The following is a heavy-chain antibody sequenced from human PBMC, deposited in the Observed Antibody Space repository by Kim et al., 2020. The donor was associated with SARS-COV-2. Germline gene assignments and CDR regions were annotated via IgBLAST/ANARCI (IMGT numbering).Heavy chain of an antibody. CDR2: ISYDGSNK. CDR3: AKESGSGSYYAWTYYYYGMDF. J-gene: IGHJ6*02. CDR1: GFTFSSYG. Sequence: GGSLRLSCAASGFTFSSYGMHWVRQAPGKGLEWVAVISYDGSNKYYADSVKGRFTISRDNSKNTLNLQMNSRRAEDTAVYYCAKESGSGSYYAWTYYYYGMDFRGRGSTVTVSS. D-gene: IGHD3-10*01. V-gene: IGHV3-30*18.